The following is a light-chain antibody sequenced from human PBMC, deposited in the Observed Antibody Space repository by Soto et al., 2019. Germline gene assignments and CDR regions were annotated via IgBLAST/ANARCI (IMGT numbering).Light chain of an antibody. V-gene: IGKV3-11*01. Sequence: EIVLTQSPATLSLSPGERATLSCRTSQSVSRYLAWYQQKPGQAPRLLIYDASDRATGIPARFSGSGSGTDYTLTISSLQPEDSALYYCQQRSDWPPWTFGQGTKVEIK. CDR3: QQRSDWPPWT. CDR2: DAS. J-gene: IGKJ1*01. CDR1: QSVSRY.